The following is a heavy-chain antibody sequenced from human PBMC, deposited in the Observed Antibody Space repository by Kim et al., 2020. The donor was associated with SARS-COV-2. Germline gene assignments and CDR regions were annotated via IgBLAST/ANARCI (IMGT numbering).Heavy chain of an antibody. V-gene: IGHV1-69*13. CDR1: GGTFSSYA. CDR3: AREVTFSSGCHDY. J-gene: IGHJ4*02. D-gene: IGHD6-19*01. CDR2: IIPIFGTA. Sequence: SVKVSCKASGGTFSSYAISWVRQAPGQGLEWMGGIIPIFGTANYAQKFQGRVTITADESTSTAYMELSSLRSEDTAVYYCAREVTFSSGCHDYWGQGTLVTVSS.